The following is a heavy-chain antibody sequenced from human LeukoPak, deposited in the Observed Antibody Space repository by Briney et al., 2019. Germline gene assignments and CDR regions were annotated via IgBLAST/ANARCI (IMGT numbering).Heavy chain of an antibody. J-gene: IGHJ5*02. V-gene: IGHV1-3*01. D-gene: IGHD6-19*01. CDR3: ARDREIHIAVAGREGRWFDP. CDR2: INAGNGNT. CDR1: GYTFTSYA. Sequence: PGGSLRLSCAASGYTFTSYAMHWVRQAPGQRLEWMGWINAGNGNTKYSQKFQGRVTITRDTSASTAYMELSSLRSEDTAVYYCARDREIHIAVAGREGRWFDPWGQGTLVTVSS.